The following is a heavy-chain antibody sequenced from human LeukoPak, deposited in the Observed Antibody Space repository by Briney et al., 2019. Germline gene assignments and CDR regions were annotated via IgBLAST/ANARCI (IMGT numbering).Heavy chain of an antibody. D-gene: IGHD5-12*01. CDR3: AKDIRGYSQYFDY. J-gene: IGHJ4*02. CDR1: GHTFDEYA. V-gene: IGHV3-9*01. CDR2: SSWNSGSI. Sequence: GGAQRLFCAASGHTFDEYAMQWAPRARGKALEGGSGSSWNSGSIDYADSVKGRFTISRDNAKNSLYLQMNSLRAEDTALYYCAKDIRGYSQYFDYLVQAGLVTDSS.